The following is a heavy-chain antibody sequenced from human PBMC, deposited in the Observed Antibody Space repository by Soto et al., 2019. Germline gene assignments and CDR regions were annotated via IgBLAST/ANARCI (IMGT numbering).Heavy chain of an antibody. D-gene: IGHD6-19*01. J-gene: IGHJ6*02. CDR1: VFTFSSYE. Sequence: VGSLRLSCAASVFTFSSYEMNWVRHSPGKWLEWVSYISSSGSTIYYADSVKGRFTISRDNAKNSLYLQMNRLRAEDTAVYYCARDKKPWLVYYSYGMEVWGQGTTLTVSS. CDR2: ISSSGSTI. CDR3: ARDKKPWLVYYSYGMEV. V-gene: IGHV3-48*03.